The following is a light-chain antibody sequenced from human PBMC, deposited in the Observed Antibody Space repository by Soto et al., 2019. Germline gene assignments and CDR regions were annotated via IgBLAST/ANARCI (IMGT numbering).Light chain of an antibody. Sequence: EIVLTQSPATLSLSPGERATLSCRASQSVSSYLAWYQQKPGQAPRLLIYDASSRATGIPARFSGSGSGTDFTLTISRLEPEDFAVYYCQQYGSSPFGGGTKVDIK. V-gene: IGKV3-20*01. CDR2: DAS. CDR1: QSVSSY. J-gene: IGKJ4*01. CDR3: QQYGSSP.